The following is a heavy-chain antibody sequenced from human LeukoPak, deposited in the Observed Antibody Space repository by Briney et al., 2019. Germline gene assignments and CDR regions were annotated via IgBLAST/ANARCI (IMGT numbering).Heavy chain of an antibody. D-gene: IGHD6-19*01. Sequence: PGGSLRLSCAASGFTFSSYWMSWVRQAPGKGLEWVANIRQDGSEKYYVDSVKGRFTISRDNAKNSLYLQMNSLRAEDTAVYYCARLPGIAVAAHFDYWGQGTLVTVSS. CDR2: IRQDGSEK. CDR3: ARLPGIAVAAHFDY. CDR1: GFTFSSYW. V-gene: IGHV3-7*01. J-gene: IGHJ4*02.